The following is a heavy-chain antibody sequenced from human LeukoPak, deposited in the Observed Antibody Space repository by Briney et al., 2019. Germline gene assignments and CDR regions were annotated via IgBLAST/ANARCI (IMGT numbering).Heavy chain of an antibody. D-gene: IGHD6-13*01. J-gene: IGHJ4*02. V-gene: IGHV5-10-1*01. Sequence: GESLKISCKGSGYSFTSYWISWVRQMPGKGLEWMGRIDPSDSYTNYSPSLQGHVTISADKSISTVYLQWSSLKASDTAMYYCARHPCSSTWYDYWGQGTLVTVSS. CDR1: GYSFTSYW. CDR2: IDPSDSYT. CDR3: ARHPCSSTWYDY.